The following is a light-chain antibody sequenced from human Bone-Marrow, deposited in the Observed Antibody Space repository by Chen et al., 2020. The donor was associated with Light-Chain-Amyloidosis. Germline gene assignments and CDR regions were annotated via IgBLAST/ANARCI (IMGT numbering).Light chain of an antibody. CDR1: QSVSSY. Sequence: EIVLTQSPATLSLSPGERATLSCRVSQSVSSYLAWYQQKPGQAPRLLIYDASNRSTGIPARFSGSGSGTDFTLTISSLEPEDFAVYYCQQRSNWPPWTFGQGIKVEIK. CDR3: QQRSNWPPWT. CDR2: DAS. V-gene: IGKV3-11*01. J-gene: IGKJ1*01.